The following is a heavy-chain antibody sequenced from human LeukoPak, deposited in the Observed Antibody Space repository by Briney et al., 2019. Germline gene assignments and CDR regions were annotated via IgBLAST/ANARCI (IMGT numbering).Heavy chain of an antibody. Sequence: PGGSLRLSCAASGFTFSSYAMGWVRQAPGKGPEWVSTISIDGGRTYYADSVKGRFTVSRDTSKNTLYLQMNSLRAEDTAVYYCARKGIGSSRYQNMDVWGKGTTVTVSS. V-gene: IGHV3-23*01. CDR2: ISIDGGRT. CDR3: ARKGIGSSRYQNMDV. D-gene: IGHD6-25*01. J-gene: IGHJ6*03. CDR1: GFTFSSYA.